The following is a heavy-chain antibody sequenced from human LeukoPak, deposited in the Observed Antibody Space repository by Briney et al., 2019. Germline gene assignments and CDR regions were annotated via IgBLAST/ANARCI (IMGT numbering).Heavy chain of an antibody. J-gene: IGHJ5*02. CDR1: GGTFSSYA. D-gene: IGHD2-2*01. CDR2: IIPIFGTA. V-gene: IGHV1-69*01. Sequence: SVRVSCKASGGTFSSYAISWVRQAPGQGLEWMGGIIPIFGTANYAQKFQGRVTITADESTSTAYMELSSLRSEDTAVYYCARGGYCSSTSCYARGDNWFDPWGQGTLVTVSS. CDR3: ARGGYCSSTSCYARGDNWFDP.